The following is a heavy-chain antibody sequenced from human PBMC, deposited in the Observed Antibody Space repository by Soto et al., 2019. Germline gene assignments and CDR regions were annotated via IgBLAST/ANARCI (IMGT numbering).Heavy chain of an antibody. CDR2: IYPDDSDT. Sequence: PGESLKISCRSSGYSFTSHWIAWVRQTPGKGLEGMGVIYPDDSDTRYSPSFQGQVAISADKSMTTAYLELHSLKASDTGIYYCAKYFRNFYAGIDVWGQGTTVTVPS. J-gene: IGHJ6*02. CDR3: AKYFRNFYAGIDV. D-gene: IGHD4-17*01. V-gene: IGHV5-51*01. CDR1: GYSFTSHW.